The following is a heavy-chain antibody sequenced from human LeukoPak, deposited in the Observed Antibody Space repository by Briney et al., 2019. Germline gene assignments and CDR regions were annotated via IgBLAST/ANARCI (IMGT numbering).Heavy chain of an antibody. V-gene: IGHV4-59*01. D-gene: IGHD6-19*01. CDR2: IYYSGST. CDR1: GGSISSYY. J-gene: IGHJ5*02. CDR3: ARRPGYSSGWRNWFDP. Sequence: SETLSLTCTVSGGSISSYYWSWIRQPPGKGLEWIGYIYYSGSTNYNPSLKSRVTISADTSKNEFSLKLNSVTAADTAVYYCARRPGYSSGWRNWFDPWGQGTLVTVSS.